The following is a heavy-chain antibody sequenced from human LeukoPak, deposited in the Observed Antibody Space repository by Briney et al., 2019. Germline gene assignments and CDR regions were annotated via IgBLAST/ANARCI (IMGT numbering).Heavy chain of an antibody. D-gene: IGHD1-14*01. CDR3: TRDRSRAEDD. J-gene: IGHJ4*02. CDR2: INQGGSDK. Sequence: PGGSLRLSCSAPGFTSSGHWMSWVRQAPGKVLEWVANINQGGSDKYYVDSVKGRFTISRDNANNLLYLQMNSLRGEDTAVYYCTRDRSRAEDDWGQGTLVTVSS. V-gene: IGHV3-7*01. CDR1: GFTSSGHW.